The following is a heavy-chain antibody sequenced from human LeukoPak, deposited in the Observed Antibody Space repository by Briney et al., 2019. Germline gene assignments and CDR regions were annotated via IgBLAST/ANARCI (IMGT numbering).Heavy chain of an antibody. CDR3: ARAVPGYYSYNMDV. CDR2: IFYSGST. CDR1: GGSISNFY. V-gene: IGHV4-59*08. J-gene: IGHJ6*02. D-gene: IGHD1-1*01. Sequence: SETLSLTCTVSGGSISNFYWTWIRQPPGKGLEWIGYIFYSGSTNYNPSLKSRVTISLDTSKNQFSLKLSSVTAADTAVYYCARAVPGYYSYNMDVWGQGTTVTVSS.